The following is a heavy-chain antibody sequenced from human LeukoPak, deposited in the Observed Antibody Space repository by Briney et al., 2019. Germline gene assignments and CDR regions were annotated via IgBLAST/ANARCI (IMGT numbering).Heavy chain of an antibody. CDR3: ASDYYYYMDV. Sequence: PSETLSLTCTVSGGSMISDNYFWAWIRQAPGKGLEWIGSISHSGTPHYSASLSSRVALSVDTSKKQFSLKLSSVTAADTAVYYCASDYYYYMDVWGKGTTVTISS. J-gene: IGHJ6*03. CDR1: GGSMISDNYF. V-gene: IGHV4-39*01. CDR2: ISHSGTP.